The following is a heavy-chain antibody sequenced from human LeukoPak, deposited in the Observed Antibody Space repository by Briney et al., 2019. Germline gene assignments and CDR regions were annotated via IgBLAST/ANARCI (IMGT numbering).Heavy chain of an antibody. V-gene: IGHV3-23*01. J-gene: IGHJ4*02. Sequence: GGSLRLSCVASGFTLRSYVMNWVRQTPGKGLEWVSSISGSGDSTFYADSVKGRFGISRDNSKNTLYLQMNSLRAEDTAVYYCAKGYSYGYYFDYWGQGTLVTVSS. CDR2: ISGSGDST. CDR1: GFTLRSYV. D-gene: IGHD5-18*01. CDR3: AKGYSYGYYFDY.